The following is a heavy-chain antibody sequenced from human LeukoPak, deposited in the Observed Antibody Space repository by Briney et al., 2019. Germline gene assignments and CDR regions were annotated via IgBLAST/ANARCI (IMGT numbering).Heavy chain of an antibody. D-gene: IGHD3-10*01. V-gene: IGHV1-69*13. CDR2: IIPIFGTS. CDR1: GGTFNSYG. J-gene: IGHJ6*04. Sequence: ASVKVSCKATGGTFNSYGVSWVRQAPGQGLEWVGGIIPIFGTSTYAQKFQGRVTITADESTSTAYMELSSLRSEDTAVYYCARSNYYGSGTPDYYYGMDVWGIGTTVTVSS. CDR3: ARSNYYGSGTPDYYYGMDV.